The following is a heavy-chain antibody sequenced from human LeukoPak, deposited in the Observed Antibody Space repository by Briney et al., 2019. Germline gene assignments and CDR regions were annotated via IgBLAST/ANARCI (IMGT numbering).Heavy chain of an antibody. J-gene: IGHJ2*01. CDR1: GGSISSSNW. CDR3: ASSAVEWLALYWYFDL. V-gene: IGHV4-4*02. CDR2: IYHSGST. D-gene: IGHD6-19*01. Sequence: SGTLSLTCAVSGGSISSSNWWSWVRQPPGKGLEWIGEIYHSGSTNYNPSLKSRVTISVDKSKNQFSLKLSSVTAADTAVYYCASSAVEWLALYWYFDLWGRGTLVTVSS.